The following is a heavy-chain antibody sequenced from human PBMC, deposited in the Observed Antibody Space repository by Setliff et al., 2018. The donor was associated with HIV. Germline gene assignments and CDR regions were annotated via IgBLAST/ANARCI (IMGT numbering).Heavy chain of an antibody. J-gene: IGHJ4*02. D-gene: IGHD3-22*01. Sequence: ESGPTLVNPTQTLTLTCTFSGFSLSTSGMRVSWIRQPPGKALEWLARIDWDDHKLYSTSLKTRLTISKDTAKNQVVLTMTNMDPVDTATYYCVRPQHIYDDSSDDYWGQGTLVTVSS. V-gene: IGHV2-70*04. CDR2: IDWDDHK. CDR1: GFSLSTSGMR. CDR3: VRPQHIYDDSSDDY.